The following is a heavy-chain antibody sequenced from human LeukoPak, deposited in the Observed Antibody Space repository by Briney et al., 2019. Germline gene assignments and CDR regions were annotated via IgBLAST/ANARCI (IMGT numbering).Heavy chain of an antibody. D-gene: IGHD3-10*01. CDR2: INHSGST. CDR1: GGSISSSSYY. Sequence: SETLSLTCTVSGGSISSSSYYWGWIRQPPGKGLEWIGEINHSGSTNYNPSLKSRVTISVDTSKNQFSLKLSSVTAADTAVYYCARQRRGTMVRALKGAFDIWGQGTMVTVSS. CDR3: ARQRRGTMVRALKGAFDI. V-gene: IGHV4-39*01. J-gene: IGHJ3*02.